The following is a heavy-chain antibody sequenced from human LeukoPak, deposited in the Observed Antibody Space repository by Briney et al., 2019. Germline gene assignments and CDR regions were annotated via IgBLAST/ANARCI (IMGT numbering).Heavy chain of an antibody. CDR1: GFTFSSYV. Sequence: GGSLRLSCAASGFTFSSYVMSWVRQPPGKGLEWVSAVSGSGVGTYYADSVKGRFTISRDNSKNTLHPQLNSLRVGDTAVYYCAKDGKIAAAGSRGRRYFDYWGQGTLVNVSS. D-gene: IGHD6-13*01. J-gene: IGHJ4*02. CDR2: VSGSGVGT. CDR3: AKDGKIAAAGSRGRRYFDY. V-gene: IGHV3-23*01.